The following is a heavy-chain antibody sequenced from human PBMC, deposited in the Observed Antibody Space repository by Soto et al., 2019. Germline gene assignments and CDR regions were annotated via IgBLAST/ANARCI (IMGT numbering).Heavy chain of an antibody. Sequence: GGSLRLSCAASGFTFSSYSMNGVRQAPGKGLEWVSSISSSSSYIYYADSVKGRFTISRDNTKNSLYLQMNSLRAEDTAVYYCASQIYYDFWSGYYTWDYYYGMDVWGQGTTVPVSS. CDR1: GFTFSSYS. D-gene: IGHD3-3*01. CDR2: ISSSSSYI. J-gene: IGHJ6*02. V-gene: IGHV3-21*01. CDR3: ASQIYYDFWSGYYTWDYYYGMDV.